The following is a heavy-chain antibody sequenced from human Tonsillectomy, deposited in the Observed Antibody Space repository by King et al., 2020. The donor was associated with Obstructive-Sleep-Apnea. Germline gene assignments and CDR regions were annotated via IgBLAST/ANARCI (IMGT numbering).Heavy chain of an antibody. D-gene: IGHD1-26*01. CDR3: AGRSGSYPYLWLAS. V-gene: IGHV5-51*01. CDR1: GYSFTTSW. J-gene: IGHJ5*01. CDR2: IYPGDSDT. Sequence: QLVQSGAEVKKPGESLRISCQGFGYSFTTSWIAWVRQMPGKGLECMGIIYPGDSDTKYSPSFQGQVTISADKSTSTAYLQWSSLKASDTAIYYCAGRSGSYPYLWLASWGQGTLLTVSS.